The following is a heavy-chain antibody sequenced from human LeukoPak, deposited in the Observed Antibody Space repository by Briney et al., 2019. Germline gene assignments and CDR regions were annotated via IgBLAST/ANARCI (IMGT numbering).Heavy chain of an antibody. Sequence: GGSPRLSCAASGFTFSSYAMSGVRQAPGKGLEWVSAISGSGGSTYYADSVKGRFTISRDNSKNTLYLQMNSLRAEDTAVYYCAKDHGAVADYTDYWGQGTLVTVSS. CDR1: GFTFSSYA. CDR2: ISGSGGST. V-gene: IGHV3-23*01. J-gene: IGHJ4*02. CDR3: AKDHGAVADYTDY. D-gene: IGHD6-19*01.